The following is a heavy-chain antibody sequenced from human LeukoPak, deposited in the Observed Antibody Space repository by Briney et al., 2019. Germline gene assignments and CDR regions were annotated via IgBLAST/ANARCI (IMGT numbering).Heavy chain of an antibody. V-gene: IGHV3-23*01. CDR2: FVESGP. D-gene: IGHD4-11*01. J-gene: IGHJ4*02. CDR1: GFPFSSYA. Sequence: PGGSLRLSCAASGFPFSSYAMSWVRQAPGKGLEWVASFVESGPKYVDSVKARFTISRDNSLNTLYLQMNSLRAEDTAVYYCAKELVPTTWDELYFDSWGQGTLVTVSS. CDR3: AKELVPTTWDELYFDS.